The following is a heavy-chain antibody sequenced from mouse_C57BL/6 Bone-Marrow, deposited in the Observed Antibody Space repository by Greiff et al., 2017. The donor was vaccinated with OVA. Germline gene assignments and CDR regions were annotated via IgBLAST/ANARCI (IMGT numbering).Heavy chain of an antibody. J-gene: IGHJ3*01. Sequence: QVQLQQSGPELVKPGASVKISCKASGYAFSSSWMNWVKQRPGKGLEWIGRIYPGDGDTNYNGKFKGKATLTADKSSSTAYMQLSSLTSEDSAVYVCARSRYYGPFAYWGQGTLVSVST. D-gene: IGHD1-1*02. CDR2: IYPGDGDT. CDR1: GYAFSSSW. V-gene: IGHV1-82*01. CDR3: ARSRYYGPFAY.